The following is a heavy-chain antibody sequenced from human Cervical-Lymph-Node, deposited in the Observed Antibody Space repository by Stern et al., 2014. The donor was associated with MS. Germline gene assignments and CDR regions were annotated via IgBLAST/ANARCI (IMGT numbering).Heavy chain of an antibody. V-gene: IGHV4-31*03. Sequence: VQLVESGPGLVKPSQTLSLSCTVSGAPVSRGGYYWTWIRQLPGKGLEWVGYIHHTGATFYNPSPNSRVAISVHTSENQFSLKLTSVTAADTAVYYCAAIGPRMEGACFDIWGQGTMVTVSS. CDR2: IHHTGAT. CDR1: GAPVSRGGYY. CDR3: AAIGPRMEGACFDI. D-gene: IGHD2-21*01. J-gene: IGHJ3*02.